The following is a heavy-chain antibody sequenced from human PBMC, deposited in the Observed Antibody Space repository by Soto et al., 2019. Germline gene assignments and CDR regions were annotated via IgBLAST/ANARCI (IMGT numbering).Heavy chain of an antibody. D-gene: IGHD1-26*01. CDR2: IYYSGAT. CDR1: GDSISTSSYY. CDR3: ARLAYSGYLQT. V-gene: IGHV4-39*02. Sequence: KTSETLSLTCDVSGDSISTSSYYWGWIRQPPGKGLEWIASIYYSGATYYNPSLQSRVTISVDTSNNRFSLTLSSLTAADTAVYFCARLAYSGYLQTWGLGSLVTVSS. J-gene: IGHJ1*01.